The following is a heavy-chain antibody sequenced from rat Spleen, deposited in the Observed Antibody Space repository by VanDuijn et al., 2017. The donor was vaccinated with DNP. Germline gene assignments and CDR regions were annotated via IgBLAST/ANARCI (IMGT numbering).Heavy chain of an antibody. J-gene: IGHJ4*01. CDR2: ISYDGRNT. Sequence: EVQLVESGGGLVQPGRSLRLSCAASGFTFSDYYMAWVRQAPKKGLEWVASISYDGRNTYYGDTVKGRFTISRDNAKSTLYLQMNRLRSEDTATYYCAVRDYAMDAWGQGTSVTVSS. V-gene: IGHV5-22*01. D-gene: IGHD1-1*01. CDR3: AVRDYAMDA. CDR1: GFTFSDYY.